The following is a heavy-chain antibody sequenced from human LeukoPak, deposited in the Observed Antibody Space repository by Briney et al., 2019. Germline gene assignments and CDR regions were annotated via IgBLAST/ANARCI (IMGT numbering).Heavy chain of an antibody. Sequence: GGSLRLSCAASGFTFSSYSMNWVRQAPGKGLEWVSSISSSSSYIYYADSVKGRFTISRDNAKNSLYLQMNSLRAEDTAVYYCASEADIVATTDYWGQGTLVTVSS. J-gene: IGHJ4*02. CDR2: ISSSSSYI. V-gene: IGHV3-21*01. D-gene: IGHD5-12*01. CDR1: GFTFSSYS. CDR3: ASEADIVATTDY.